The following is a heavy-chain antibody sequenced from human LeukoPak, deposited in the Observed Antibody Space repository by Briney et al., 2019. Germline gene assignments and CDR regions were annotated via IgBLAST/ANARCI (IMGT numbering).Heavy chain of an antibody. J-gene: IGHJ4*02. CDR3: AKASGYSSGWPDY. CDR1: EFTFRTYA. Sequence: GGSLRLSCAASEFTFRTYAMSWVGQAPGKGLKWFSAISGSGVSTFYADSVKGRFTISRDNSKNTLYLQMNSLRAEDTAVYYCAKASGYSSGWPDYWGQGTLVTVSS. V-gene: IGHV3-23*01. D-gene: IGHD6-19*01. CDR2: ISGSGVST.